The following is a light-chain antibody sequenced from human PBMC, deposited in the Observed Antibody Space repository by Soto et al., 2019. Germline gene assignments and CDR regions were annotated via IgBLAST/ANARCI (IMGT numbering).Light chain of an antibody. CDR3: TSYTSSNTVV. J-gene: IGLJ2*01. V-gene: IGLV2-14*01. CDR2: EVS. Sequence: QSVLTQPASVSGSPGQSITISCTGTRSDVGGYDYVSWYQQHPGKAPKLMIYEVSTRPSGVSSRFSGSKSGNTASLTISGLQAEDEADYYCTSYTSSNTVVFGGGTK. CDR1: RSDVGGYDY.